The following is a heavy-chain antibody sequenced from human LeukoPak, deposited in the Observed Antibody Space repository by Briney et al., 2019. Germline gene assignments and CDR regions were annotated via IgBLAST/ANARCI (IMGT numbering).Heavy chain of an antibody. Sequence: GGSLRLSCAASGFTFSSYGMHWVRQAPGKGLDWVSVISGSGDTTYYADSVKGRFTISRDNSKNTLYLQMNSLRAEDTAVYYCAKTFYYGSSGYCNFDYWGQGTLVTVSS. V-gene: IGHV3-23*01. J-gene: IGHJ4*02. CDR2: ISGSGDTT. CDR1: GFTFSSYG. D-gene: IGHD3-22*01. CDR3: AKTFYYGSSGYCNFDY.